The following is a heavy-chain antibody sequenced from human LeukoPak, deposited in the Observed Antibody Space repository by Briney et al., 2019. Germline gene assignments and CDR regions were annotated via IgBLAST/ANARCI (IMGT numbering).Heavy chain of an antibody. CDR2: ISGNNGNT. CDR1: GYSLSNYG. Sequence: ASVKVSCKASGYSLSNYGLSWVRQAPGQGLEWMGWISGNNGNTKYAQKVQGRVTLTIDTSTNTAYMELRSLRFDDTAIFYCAKVGGISWANDGFDIWGQGTMVTVSS. D-gene: IGHD3-3*02. V-gene: IGHV1-18*01. J-gene: IGHJ3*02. CDR3: AKVGGISWANDGFDI.